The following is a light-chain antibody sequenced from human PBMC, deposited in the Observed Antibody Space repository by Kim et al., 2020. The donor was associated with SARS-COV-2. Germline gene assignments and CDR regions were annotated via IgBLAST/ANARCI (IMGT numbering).Light chain of an antibody. V-gene: IGLV3-19*01. J-gene: IGLJ2*01. CDR2: GKN. CDR3: NSRDSNDNVV. CDR1: GLRSYY. Sequence: VALGQTVRITCQGDGLRSYYATGFQQKPGQAPILVIYGKNNRPSGIPDRFSGSSSGNTASLTITGTQAGDEADYYCNSRDSNDNVVFGGGTKLTVL.